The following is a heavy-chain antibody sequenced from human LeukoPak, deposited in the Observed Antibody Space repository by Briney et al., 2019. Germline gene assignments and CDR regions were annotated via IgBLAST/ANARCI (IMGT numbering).Heavy chain of an antibody. Sequence: PGRSLRLSCAASGFTFSSYAMSWVRQAPGKGLEWASAISGSGGSTYYADSVKGRFTISRDNSKNTLYLQMNSLRAEDTAVYYCATYSSGWYREEDAFDIWGQGTMVTVSS. V-gene: IGHV3-23*01. CDR3: ATYSSGWYREEDAFDI. CDR2: ISGSGGST. CDR1: GFTFSSYA. J-gene: IGHJ3*02. D-gene: IGHD6-19*01.